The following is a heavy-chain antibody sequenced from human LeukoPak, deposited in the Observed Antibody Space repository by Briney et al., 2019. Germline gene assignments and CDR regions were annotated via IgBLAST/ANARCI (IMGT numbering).Heavy chain of an antibody. CDR3: ARAHKDAFDI. Sequence: KPGGSLRLSCAASGFTFSDYYMGWIRQAPGNGLEWVAYITSSGSAIYHADSVKGRFTISRDNAKNSLYLQMNTLRVEDTAVYYCARAHKDAFDIWGQGTMVTVSS. J-gene: IGHJ3*02. CDR2: ITSSGSAI. CDR1: GFTFSDYY. V-gene: IGHV3-11*04.